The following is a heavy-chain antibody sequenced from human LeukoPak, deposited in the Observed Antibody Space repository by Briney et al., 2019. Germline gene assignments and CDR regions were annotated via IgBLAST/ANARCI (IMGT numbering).Heavy chain of an antibody. D-gene: IGHD3-22*01. V-gene: IGHV4-4*07. CDR3: ARKTHYYDSSGYSPRIDY. Sequence: PSETPSLTCTVSGGSISSYYWSWIRQPAGKGLEWIGRIYTSGSTNYNPSLKSRVTISVDKSKNQFSLKLSSVTAADTAVYYCARKTHYYDSSGYSPRIDYWGQGTLVTVSS. CDR2: IYTSGST. CDR1: GGSISSYY. J-gene: IGHJ4*02.